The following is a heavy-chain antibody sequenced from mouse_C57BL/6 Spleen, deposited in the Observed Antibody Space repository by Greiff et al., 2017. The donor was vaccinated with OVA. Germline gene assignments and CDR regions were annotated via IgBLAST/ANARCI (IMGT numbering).Heavy chain of an antibody. D-gene: IGHD1-1*01. J-gene: IGHJ1*03. V-gene: IGHV1-26*01. CDR2: INPNNGGT. CDR3: ARRPNYYGSSYWYFDV. CDR1: GYTFTDYY. Sequence: EVQLQQSGPELVKPGASVKISCKASGYTFTDYYMNWVKQSHGKSLEWIGDINPNNGGTSYNQKFKGKATLTVDKSSSTADMELRSLTSEDSAVYYCARRPNYYGSSYWYFDVWGTGTTVTVSS.